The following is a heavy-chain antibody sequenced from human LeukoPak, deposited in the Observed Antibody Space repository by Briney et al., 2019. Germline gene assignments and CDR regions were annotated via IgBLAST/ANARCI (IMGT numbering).Heavy chain of an antibody. V-gene: IGHV1-46*01. CDR3: ARAPPYYYYYMDV. CDR2: ISPSGAST. J-gene: IGHJ6*03. CDR1: GYTFTNYY. Sequence: ASVKVSCKASGYTFTNYYMHWVRQAPGQGLEWMGMISPSGASTSYAQKFQGRVTMTRDVSTSTVYMELSSLRSEDTAVYYCARAPPYYYYYMDVWGKGTTVTVSS.